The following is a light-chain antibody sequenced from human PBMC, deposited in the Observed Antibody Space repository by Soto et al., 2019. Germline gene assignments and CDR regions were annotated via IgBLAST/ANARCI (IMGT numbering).Light chain of an antibody. V-gene: IGLV1-40*01. CDR1: SSNIGAGYD. CDR2: GNT. CDR3: RSFDSSLSVV. Sequence: QSVLTQPPSVSGAPGQRVTLSCTGSSSNIGAGYDVHWYQQLPGRAPKLLIYGNTNRPSGVPDRFSGSKSGTSASLAITGLQAEDEADYYCRSFDSSLSVVFGGGTKLTVL. J-gene: IGLJ2*01.